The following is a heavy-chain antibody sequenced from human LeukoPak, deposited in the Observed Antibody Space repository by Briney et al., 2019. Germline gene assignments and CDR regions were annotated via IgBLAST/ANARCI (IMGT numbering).Heavy chain of an antibody. CDR3: ARAPIAVAAPFDY. D-gene: IGHD6-19*01. CDR2: IKQDGSEK. CDR1: GFTFSSYA. J-gene: IGHJ4*02. V-gene: IGHV3-7*03. Sequence: PGGSLRLSCAASGFTFSSYAMSWVRQAPGKGLEWVANIKQDGSEKYYVDSVKGRFTISRDNAKNSLYLQMNSQRAEDTAVYYCARAPIAVAAPFDYWGQGTLVTVSS.